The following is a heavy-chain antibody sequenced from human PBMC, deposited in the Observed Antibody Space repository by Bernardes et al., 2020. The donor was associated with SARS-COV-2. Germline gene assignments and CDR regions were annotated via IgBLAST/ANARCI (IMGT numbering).Heavy chain of an antibody. D-gene: IGHD4-17*01. J-gene: IGHJ6*02. CDR1: GFSLSASGMC. CDR3: ARMTTVVTLEAYYYYGMDG. CDR2: IDWDDDK. Sequence: SGPTLVKPTQTLTLTCTFSGFSLSASGMCVSWIRQPPGKALEWLALIDWDDDKYYSTSLKTRLTISKDTSKNQVVLTMTNMDPVDTATYYCARMTTVVTLEAYYYYGMDGWGQGTTVTVSS. V-gene: IGHV2-70*01.